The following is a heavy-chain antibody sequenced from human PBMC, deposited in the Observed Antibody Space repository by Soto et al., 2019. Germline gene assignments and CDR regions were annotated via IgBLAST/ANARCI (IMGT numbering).Heavy chain of an antibody. CDR1: GFTFGDYA. V-gene: IGHV3-49*03. J-gene: IGHJ1*01. D-gene: IGHD2-15*01. CDR2: IRSMTYGGTT. Sequence: SLRLSCSGSGFTFGDYAISWFRQAPGKGLEWISFIRSMTYGGTTDYAPSLKERFSISRDDSKTSAYLQMNSLKTEDTAVYYCSRVSRARSNGSCYPLNWGHGTLITVSS. CDR3: SRVSRARSNGSCYPLN.